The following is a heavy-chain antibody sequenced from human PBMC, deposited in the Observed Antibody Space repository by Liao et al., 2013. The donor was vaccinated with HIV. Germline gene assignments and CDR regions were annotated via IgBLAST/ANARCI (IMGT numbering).Heavy chain of an antibody. D-gene: IGHD3-10*01. CDR1: GGSIRSGSYY. Sequence: QVQLQESGPGLVKPSQTLSLTCTVSGGSIRSGSYYWSWIRQPAGKGLEWIGRIYTSGSTNYNPSLKSRVTISVDTSKNQFSLKLTSVTAADTAVYYCARIGERRSNWFDPWGQGTLVTVSS. CDR3: ARIGERRSNWFDP. J-gene: IGHJ5*02. V-gene: IGHV4-61*02. CDR2: IYTSGST.